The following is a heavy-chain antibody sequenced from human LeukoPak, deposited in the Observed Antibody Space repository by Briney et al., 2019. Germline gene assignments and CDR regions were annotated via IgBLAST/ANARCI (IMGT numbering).Heavy chain of an antibody. V-gene: IGHV4-59*08. J-gene: IGHJ3*02. CDR2: IYYSGST. Sequence: SETLSLTCTVSGGSIGSFYWSYIRQPPGKGLEWIGYIYYSGSTNYNPSLKCRVTISVDTSNNQFPLKLSSVTAADTAVYYCARLRGYASDIWGQGTMVTVSS. CDR1: GGSIGSFY. D-gene: IGHD3-10*01. CDR3: ARLRGYASDI.